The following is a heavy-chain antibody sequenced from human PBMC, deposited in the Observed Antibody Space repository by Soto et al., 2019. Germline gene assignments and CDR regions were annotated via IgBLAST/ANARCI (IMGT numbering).Heavy chain of an antibody. D-gene: IGHD2-21*02. J-gene: IGHJ4*02. CDR2: INHSGST. CDR1: GGSFSDSY. CDR3: AKRDGYCGGDCYIYFDY. Sequence: QVQLQQWGAGLLKPSETLSLTCAVYGGSFSDSYWSWIRQPPGKGLEWIGEINHSGSTNYNPSLKRRVTISVDTSKNQFSLKLSSVTAADTAVYYCAKRDGYCGGDCYIYFDYWGQGTLVTVSS. V-gene: IGHV4-34*01.